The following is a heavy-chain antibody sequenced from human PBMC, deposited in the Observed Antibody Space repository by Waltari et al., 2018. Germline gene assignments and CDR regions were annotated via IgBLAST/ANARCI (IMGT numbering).Heavy chain of an antibody. CDR2: IYYSGST. V-gene: IGHV4-39*01. CDR3: ASPYYYDSSGPPL. CDR1: GGSISTSRYY. J-gene: IGHJ3*01. Sequence: QLQLQESGPGLVKPSETLSLTCTVSGGSISTSRYYWGWIRQPPGKGLEWIGSIYYSGSTYYNPSLKSRVTISVDTSKNQFSLKLSSVTAADTAVYYCASPYYYDSSGPPLWGQGTMVTVSS. D-gene: IGHD3-22*01.